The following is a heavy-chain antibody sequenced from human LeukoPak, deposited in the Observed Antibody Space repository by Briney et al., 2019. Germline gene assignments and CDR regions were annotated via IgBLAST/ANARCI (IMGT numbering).Heavy chain of an antibody. CDR3: ARETSTTWPPRYFQH. CDR1: GYSFTHYY. V-gene: IGHV1-18*01. Sequence: SVKVSCKTSGYSFTHYYITWVRQAPGQGLEWMGWVSGYNAKTSYAQKFQGRVTMTIETSTTTAYMELESLRSDDTAVYYCARETSTTWPPRYFQHWGQGTLVAVSS. J-gene: IGHJ1*01. CDR2: VSGYNAKT. D-gene: IGHD1-14*01.